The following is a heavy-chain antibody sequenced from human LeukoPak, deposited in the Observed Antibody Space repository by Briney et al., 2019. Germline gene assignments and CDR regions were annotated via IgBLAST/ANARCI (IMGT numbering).Heavy chain of an antibody. V-gene: IGHV1-18*01. CDR2: ISAYNGNT. D-gene: IGHD4-17*01. Sequence: GASVKVSCKASGYTFTSYGISWVRQAPGQGLEWMGWISAYNGNTNYAQKLQGRVTMTTDTSTSTAYMELRSLRSDDTAVYYCARDTPETTVTTRGGGYFQHWGQGTLVTVSS. CDR3: ARDTPETTVTTRGGGYFQH. CDR1: GYTFTSYG. J-gene: IGHJ1*01.